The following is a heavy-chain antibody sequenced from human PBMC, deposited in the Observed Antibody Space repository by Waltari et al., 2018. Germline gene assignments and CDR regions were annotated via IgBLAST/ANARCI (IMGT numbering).Heavy chain of an antibody. CDR2: IRNKANRSTT. CDR3: GGTRTGTHFDY. V-gene: IGHV3-72*01. J-gene: IGHJ4*02. Sequence: EVQLVESGGGLVQPGGSLRLPCAASGFTFRDLHMNWVRQAPGEGLEWVARIRNKANRSTTEYAASVKGRFTISRDDSKSSLYLQMNSLTPDDTAVYYCGGTRTGTHFDYWGQGTLVTVS. D-gene: IGHD3-9*01. CDR1: GFTFRDLH.